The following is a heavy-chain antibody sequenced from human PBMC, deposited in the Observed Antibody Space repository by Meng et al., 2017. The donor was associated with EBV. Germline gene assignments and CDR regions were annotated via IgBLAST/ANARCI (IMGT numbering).Heavy chain of an antibody. J-gene: IGHJ4*02. CDR1: GGTFSSYA. Sequence: GRLVQSGAEVNKPGCSVKVSCKASGGTFSSYAISWVRQAPGQGLEWMGGIIPIFGTANYAQKFQGRVTITADKSTSTAYMELSSLRSEDTAVYYCARAEIAAAGRLDYWGQGTLVTVSS. D-gene: IGHD6-13*01. CDR3: ARAEIAAAGRLDY. V-gene: IGHV1-69*06. CDR2: IIPIFGTA.